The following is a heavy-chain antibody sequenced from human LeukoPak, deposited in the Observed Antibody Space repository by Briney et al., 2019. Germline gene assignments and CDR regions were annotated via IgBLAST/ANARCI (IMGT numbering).Heavy chain of an antibody. J-gene: IGHJ4*02. CDR1: GYTFTSYD. CDR2: MNPNSGNT. Sequence: GESLKVSCKASGYTFTSYDINWVRQATGQGLEWMGWMNPNSGNTGYAQKFQGRVTMTRNTSISTAYMELSSLRSEDTAVYYCARGFTYYYDSSGSDYWGQGTLVTVSS. D-gene: IGHD3-22*01. CDR3: ARGFTYYYDSSGSDY. V-gene: IGHV1-8*01.